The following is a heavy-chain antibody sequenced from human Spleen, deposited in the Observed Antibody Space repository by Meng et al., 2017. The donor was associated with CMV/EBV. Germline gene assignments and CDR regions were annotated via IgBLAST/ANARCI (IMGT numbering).Heavy chain of an antibody. CDR1: GGSFGVSF. CDR2: INHRGSA. Sequence: VCGGSFGVSFWSWIRQSPAKGLEWIGEINHRGSANYNPSLQSRVTISIDTPRNHFSLRLSSVTAADTAMYYCARGKRTGSYTAFDFWGRGTLVTVSS. V-gene: IGHV4-34*01. J-gene: IGHJ4*02. D-gene: IGHD3-10*01. CDR3: ARGKRTGSYTAFDF.